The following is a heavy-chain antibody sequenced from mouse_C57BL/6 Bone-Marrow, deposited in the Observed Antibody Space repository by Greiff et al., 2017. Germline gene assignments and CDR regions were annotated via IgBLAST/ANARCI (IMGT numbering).Heavy chain of an antibody. CDR3: ARTGLAY. J-gene: IGHJ3*01. V-gene: IGHV1-80*01. CDR2: IYPGDGDT. Sequence: QVQLQQSGAELVKPGASVKISCKASGYAFSSSWMNWVKQRPGKGLEWIGQIYPGDGDTNYNGKFKGKATLTADKSSSTAYMQLSSLTSEDSAVYFCARTGLAYWGQGTLVTVSA. CDR1: GYAFSSSW.